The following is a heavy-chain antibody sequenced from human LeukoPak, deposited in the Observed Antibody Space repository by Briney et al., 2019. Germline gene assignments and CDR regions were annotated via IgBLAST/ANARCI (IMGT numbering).Heavy chain of an antibody. CDR3: VRRIGATRGAD. D-gene: IGHD5-12*01. CDR1: GYKFTSYW. J-gene: IGHJ4*02. V-gene: IGHV5-51*01. CDR2: IFPGDSDI. Sequence: GESLEISCKGSGYKFTSYWIGWVRQMPGKGLEWMGIIFPGDSDIRYSPSFQGQVTISVDKSISTAYLQWSSLKASDTAMYYCVRRIGATRGADWGQGTLVTVSS.